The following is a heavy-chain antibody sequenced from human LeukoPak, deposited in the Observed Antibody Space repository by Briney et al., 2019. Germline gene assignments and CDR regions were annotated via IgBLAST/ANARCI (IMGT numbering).Heavy chain of an antibody. Sequence: SVKVSCKASGGTISSYAISWVRQAPGQGLEWMGGIIPIFGTANYAQKFQGRVTITTDESTSTAYMELSSLRSEDTAVYYCARGAYCSSTSCYPFDYWGQGTLVTVSS. CDR2: IIPIFGTA. CDR3: ARGAYCSSTSCYPFDY. V-gene: IGHV1-69*05. D-gene: IGHD2-2*01. J-gene: IGHJ4*02. CDR1: GGTISSYA.